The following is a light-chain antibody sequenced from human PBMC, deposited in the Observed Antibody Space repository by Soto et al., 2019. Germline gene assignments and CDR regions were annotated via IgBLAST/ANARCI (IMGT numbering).Light chain of an antibody. CDR3: QQYNNWPPMST. V-gene: IGKV3-15*01. CDR2: GTS. J-gene: IGKJ2*01. Sequence: EIVMTQSPDTLSVSPGEGAALSFRASQNVGRNVAWYQQRPGQAPRLLIHGTSTRAADIPARFSGSVSGTEFTLTINSLQPEDFVIYYCQQYNNWPPMSTFGQGTKLAIK. CDR1: QNVGRN.